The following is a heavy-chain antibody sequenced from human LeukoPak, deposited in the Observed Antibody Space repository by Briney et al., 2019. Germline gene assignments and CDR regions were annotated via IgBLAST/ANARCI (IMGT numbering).Heavy chain of an antibody. J-gene: IGHJ4*02. CDR2: TYYRSQWYN. V-gene: IGHV6-1*01. Sequence: SQTLSHSPAISGDRVSSTSAAWNWIRQSPSRGLEWLGGTYYRSQWYNEYAASVIIRITINSDTSKNHFSLQLNSVTPGDTAVYYCTRGGTYSFDSWAEETLVTVSS. CDR1: GDRVSSTSAA. CDR3: TRGGTYSFDS.